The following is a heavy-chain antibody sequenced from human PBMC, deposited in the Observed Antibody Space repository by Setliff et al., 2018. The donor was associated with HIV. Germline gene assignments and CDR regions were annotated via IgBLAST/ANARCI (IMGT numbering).Heavy chain of an antibody. CDR1: GGSISSHF. V-gene: IGHV4-59*11. CDR3: ARRRPEAFDI. J-gene: IGHJ3*02. Sequence: PSETLSLTCTVSGGSISSHFWNWIRQPPGKGLEWIGHFFYSGTTNHKSSLKGRLTLSIDKSKNQFSLRLTSLTAADTAVYYCARRRPEAFDIWGQGTMVTVSS. CDR2: FFYSGTT.